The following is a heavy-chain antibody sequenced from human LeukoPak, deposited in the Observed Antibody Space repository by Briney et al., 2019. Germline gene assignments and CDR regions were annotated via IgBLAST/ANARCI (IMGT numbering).Heavy chain of an antibody. Sequence: PGGSLRLSCAASGFTFSSYSMNWVRQAPGKGLEWVSPISSSSSYIYYADSVKGRFTISRDNAKNSLYLQMNSLRAEDTAVYYCARDTSGSYYVGKDFDYWGQGTLVTVSS. D-gene: IGHD1-26*01. J-gene: IGHJ4*02. CDR3: ARDTSGSYYVGKDFDY. V-gene: IGHV3-21*01. CDR2: ISSSSSYI. CDR1: GFTFSSYS.